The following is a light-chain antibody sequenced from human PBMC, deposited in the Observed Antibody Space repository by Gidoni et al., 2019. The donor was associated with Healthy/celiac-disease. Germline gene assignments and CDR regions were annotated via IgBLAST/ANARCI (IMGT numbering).Light chain of an antibody. J-gene: IGKJ2*01. CDR1: QSVSSSY. Sequence: ELVLTQSPGTLSLSPGERATLSCRASQSVSSSYLAWYQQKPGQAPRLLIYGASSRATGIPDFTLTISRLEPEDFAVYYCQQYGSSSMYTFGQGTKLEIK. CDR3: QQYGSSSMYT. CDR2: GAS. V-gene: IGKV3-20*01.